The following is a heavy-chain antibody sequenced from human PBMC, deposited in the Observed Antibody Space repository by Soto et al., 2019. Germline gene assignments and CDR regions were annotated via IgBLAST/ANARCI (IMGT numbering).Heavy chain of an antibody. CDR3: ARAGDSSGYYYGKIDY. Sequence: QVQLQESGPGLVKPSQTLSLTCTVSGGSISSGGYYWSWIRQHPGKGLEWIGYIYYSGSTYYNPSLKSRVTISXXTXKXXFSLKLSSVTAADTAVYYCARAGDSSGYYYGKIDYWGQGTLVTVSS. CDR1: GGSISSGGYY. V-gene: IGHV4-31*03. J-gene: IGHJ4*02. CDR2: IYYSGST. D-gene: IGHD3-22*01.